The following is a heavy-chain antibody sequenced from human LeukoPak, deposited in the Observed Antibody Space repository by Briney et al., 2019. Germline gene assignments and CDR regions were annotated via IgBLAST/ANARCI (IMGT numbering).Heavy chain of an antibody. CDR3: ARTCSSSSCYMVH. CDR2: ISVYNGNT. D-gene: IGHD2-2*02. J-gene: IGHJ4*02. CDR1: GYTFANFG. Sequence: GASVKVSCKASGYTFANFGNTWVRQAPGQGLEWMGWISVYNGNTNYAQNLQGRVTLTTDTSTSTAYMELRSLRSDDTALYYCARTCSSSSCYMVHWGQGTLVTVSS. V-gene: IGHV1-18*01.